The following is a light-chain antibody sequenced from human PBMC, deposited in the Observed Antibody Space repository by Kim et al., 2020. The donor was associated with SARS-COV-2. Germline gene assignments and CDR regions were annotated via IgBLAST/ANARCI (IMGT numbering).Light chain of an antibody. V-gene: IGKV3-20*01. CDR2: GAS. Sequence: PGERATLSCRASQSVATSYLAWYQQKPGQAPRLLIYGASTRATGIPDRVSGSGSGTDFTLTINRLEPEDFAVYYCQLYGNTPLYTFGQGTKL. J-gene: IGKJ2*01. CDR1: QSVATSY. CDR3: QLYGNTPLYT.